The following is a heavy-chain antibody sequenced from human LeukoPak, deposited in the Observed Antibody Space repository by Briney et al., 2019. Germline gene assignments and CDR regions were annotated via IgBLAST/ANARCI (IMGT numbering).Heavy chain of an antibody. V-gene: IGHV4-61*09. CDR2: VYTTGST. CDR1: GGSINSGSHY. CDR3: ARGPDLWSGYNY. Sequence: SQTLSLTCTVSGGSINSGSHYWSWIRLAAGKGLEWIGHVYTTGSTTYNPSLESRVTISVDTSKNQFSLKVNSVTAADTAVYYCARGPDLWSGYNYWGQGTLVTVSS. D-gene: IGHD3-3*01. J-gene: IGHJ4*02.